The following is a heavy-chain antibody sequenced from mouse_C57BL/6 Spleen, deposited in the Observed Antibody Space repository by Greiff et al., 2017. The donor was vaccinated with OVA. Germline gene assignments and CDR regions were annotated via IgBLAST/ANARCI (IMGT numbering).Heavy chain of an antibody. CDR3: ARSSSYWYFDV. CDR2: IDPSDSYT. V-gene: IGHV1-69*01. CDR1: GYTFTSYW. D-gene: IGHD1-1*01. Sequence: QVQLQQPGAELVMPGASVKLSCKASGYTFTSYWMHWVKQRPGQGLEWIGEIDPSDSYTNYNQKFEGKSTLTVDKSSSTAYMQLSSLTSEDSAVYYCARSSSYWYFDVWGTGTTVTVSS. J-gene: IGHJ1*03.